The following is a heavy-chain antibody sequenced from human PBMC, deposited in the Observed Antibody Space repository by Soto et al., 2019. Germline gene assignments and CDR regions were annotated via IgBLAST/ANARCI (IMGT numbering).Heavy chain of an antibody. CDR3: ARLVVAVVIPLYYDS. CDR1: GYIFTNYA. J-gene: IGHJ4*02. V-gene: IGHV1-3*04. CDR2: INTGNGST. Sequence: ASVPVSCQASGYIFTNYALHWVRQAPGQRLEWMGLINTGNGSTNYSHNFQGRVTITSHTSASTAYKELSSLRSEDTAMYYCARLVVAVVIPLYYDSWGQGTLVTVSS. D-gene: IGHD2-2*01.